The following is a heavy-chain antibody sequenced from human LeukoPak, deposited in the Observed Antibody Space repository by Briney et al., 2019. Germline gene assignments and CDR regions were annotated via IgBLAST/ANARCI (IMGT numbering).Heavy chain of an antibody. CDR3: ARGGYYFDY. V-gene: IGHV4-61*02. CDR1: GGSISSGDYY. Sequence: SETLSLTCTVSGGSISSGDYYWSWIRQPPGKGLEWIGRIYTSGSTNYNPSLKSRVTISVDTSKNQFSLKLSSVTAADTAVYYWARGGYYFDYWGQGTLVTVSS. J-gene: IGHJ4*02. D-gene: IGHD3-16*01. CDR2: IYTSGST.